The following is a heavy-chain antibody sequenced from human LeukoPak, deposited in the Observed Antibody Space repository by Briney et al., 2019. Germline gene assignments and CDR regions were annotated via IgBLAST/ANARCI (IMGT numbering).Heavy chain of an antibody. V-gene: IGHV4-34*01. CDR3: ARVHGSGSLGSIGIDY. CDR1: GGSFSGYY. J-gene: IGHJ4*02. CDR2: INHSGST. D-gene: IGHD3-10*01. Sequence: SETLSLTCAVYGGSFSGYYWSWIRQPPGKGLEWIGEINHSGSTNYNPSLKSRVTISVDTSKNQFSLKLSSVTAADTAVYYCARVHGSGSLGSIGIDYWGQGTLVTVSS.